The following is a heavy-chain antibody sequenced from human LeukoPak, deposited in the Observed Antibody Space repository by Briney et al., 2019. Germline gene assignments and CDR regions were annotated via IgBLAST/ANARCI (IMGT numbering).Heavy chain of an antibody. CDR3: ARGDSGYDYGFDN. D-gene: IGHD5-12*01. CDR2: IIPIFGTT. CDR1: GGTFSSHA. V-gene: IGHV1-69*05. Sequence: ASVKVSGKASGGTFSSHAISWVRQAPGQGLEWVGGIIPIFGTTNYAQKFQGRVTITTDESTSTGYMELRSLRSDDTAAYYCARGDSGYDYGFDNWGQGTLVTVSS. J-gene: IGHJ4*02.